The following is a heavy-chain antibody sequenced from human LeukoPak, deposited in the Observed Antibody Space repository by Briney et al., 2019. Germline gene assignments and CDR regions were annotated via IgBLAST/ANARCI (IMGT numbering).Heavy chain of an antibody. CDR2: IWYDGSNK. V-gene: IGHV3-33*01. CDR3: ARRSPNYYFDY. CDR1: AFTFSSFG. J-gene: IGHJ4*02. Sequence: QAGGSLRLSCAASAFTFSSFGMHWVRQPPGKGLEWVAVIWYDGSNKYYADSVKGRFTISRDNAKNSLYLQMNSLRAEDTAVYYCARRSPNYYFDYWGQGTPVTVSS.